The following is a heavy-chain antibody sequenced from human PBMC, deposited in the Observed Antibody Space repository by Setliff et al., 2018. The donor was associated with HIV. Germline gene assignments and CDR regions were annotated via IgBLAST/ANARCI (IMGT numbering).Heavy chain of an antibody. CDR3: ARQIPIPGVAVTPFAY. D-gene: IGHD3-3*01. Sequence: SETLSLTCKGSGGSIRSDYWRWIRQSPGKGLEWIGYVFYNGDTAYNPSLKSRLTISVDTSKSQFSLKLTSVTAADTAVSYCARQIPIPGVAVTPFAYWTQGALVTVSS. V-gene: IGHV4-59*08. CDR2: VFYNGDT. CDR1: GGSIRSDY. J-gene: IGHJ4*02.